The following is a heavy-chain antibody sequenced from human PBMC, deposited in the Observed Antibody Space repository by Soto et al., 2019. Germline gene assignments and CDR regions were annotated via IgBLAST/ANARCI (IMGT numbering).Heavy chain of an antibody. V-gene: IGHV3-30-3*01. D-gene: IGHD2-2*01. CDR1: GVIFSSYV. Sequence: GGSLRLSCVASGVIFSSYVMHWVRPAPGKGLERVAVISYDGSNRYYADSVKGRFTITRDNSKNTLYLQMNSLRAEDTAVYYCASDPRGDCSSTSCSQNWFDPWGQGTLVTVSS. CDR2: ISYDGSNR. J-gene: IGHJ5*02. CDR3: ASDPRGDCSSTSCSQNWFDP.